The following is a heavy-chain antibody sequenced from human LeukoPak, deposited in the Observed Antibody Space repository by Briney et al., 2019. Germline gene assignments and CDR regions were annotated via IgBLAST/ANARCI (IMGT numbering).Heavy chain of an antibody. CDR3: ARRGYSYGYGKNFDY. CDR1: GYTFTGYY. CDR2: INPNSGGT. J-gene: IGHJ4*02. Sequence: ASVKVSCKASGYTFTGYYMHWVRQAPGQGLEWMGWINPNSGGTNYAQKFQGGVTMTRDTSISTAYMELSRLRSDDTAVYYCARRGYSYGYGKNFDYWGQGTLVTVSS. V-gene: IGHV1-2*02. D-gene: IGHD5-18*01.